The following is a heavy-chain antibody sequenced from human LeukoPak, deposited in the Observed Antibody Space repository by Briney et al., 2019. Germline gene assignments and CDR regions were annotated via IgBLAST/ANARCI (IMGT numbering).Heavy chain of an antibody. V-gene: IGHV3-15*01. J-gene: IGHJ6*03. CDR3: AKDRKYSSSSNYYYMDV. CDR2: IKSKTDGGTT. D-gene: IGHD6-6*01. Sequence: GGSLRLSCAASGFTFSNAWMSWVRQAPGKGLEWVGRIKSKTDGGTTDYAAPVKGRFTISRDDSKNTLYLQMNSLRAEDTAVYYCAKDRKYSSSSNYYYMDVWGKGTTVTVSS. CDR1: GFTFSNAW.